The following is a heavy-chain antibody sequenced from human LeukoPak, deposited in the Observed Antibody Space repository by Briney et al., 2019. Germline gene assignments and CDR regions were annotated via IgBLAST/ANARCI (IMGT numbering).Heavy chain of an antibody. V-gene: IGHV4-34*01. CDR3: ARGQYKRDY. CDR1: GGSFSGYY. Sequence: PSETLSLTCAVYGGSFSGYYWSWIRQPPGKGLEWIGEINHSGGTNYNPSLKSRVTISVDTSKNQFSLNLRSVTAADTAVYYCARGQYKRDYWGQGTLVTVSS. D-gene: IGHD1-14*01. CDR2: INHSGGT. J-gene: IGHJ4*02.